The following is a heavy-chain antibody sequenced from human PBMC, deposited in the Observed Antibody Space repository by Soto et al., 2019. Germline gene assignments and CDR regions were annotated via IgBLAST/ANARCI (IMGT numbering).Heavy chain of an antibody. CDR1: GFTFSSYG. CDR2: IWYDGSNK. D-gene: IGHD6-13*01. J-gene: IGHJ6*02. V-gene: IGHV3-33*01. CDR3: SRVHGSAAAGLSYYYYGMDV. Sequence: QVQLVESGGGVVQPGGSLRLSCAASGFTFSSYGMHWVRQAPGKGLEWVAVIWYDGSNKYYADSVKGRFTISRDNSKNTLYLQMNSLRAADTAVYYCSRVHGSAAAGLSYYYYGMDVWGQGTTVTVSS.